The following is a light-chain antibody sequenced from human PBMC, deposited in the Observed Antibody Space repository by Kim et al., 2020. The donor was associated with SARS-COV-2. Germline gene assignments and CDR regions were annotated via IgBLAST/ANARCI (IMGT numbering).Light chain of an antibody. CDR3: QQYNNWLS. J-gene: IGKJ2*03. CDR1: QTVSSN. V-gene: IGKV3-15*01. Sequence: LSVTPGERVTLSCRSSQTVSSNLAWYQQKLGQAPRLLIYGASTRATGIPARFSGSGSGTEFTLTISSLHSEDLAVYYCQQYNNWLSFGQGTKLEIK. CDR2: GAS.